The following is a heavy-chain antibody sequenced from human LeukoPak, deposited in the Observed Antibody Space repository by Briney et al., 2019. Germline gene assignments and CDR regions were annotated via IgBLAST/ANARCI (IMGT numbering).Heavy chain of an antibody. CDR1: GFTFSSYP. CDR2: ICADGSSK. CDR3: SCGRARGSRRCDF. V-gene: IGHV3-64*01. D-gene: IGHD1-26*01. J-gene: IGHJ4*02. Sequence: PGGSLRLSCAASGFTFSSYPRHWVRQAPGKGLEWVSAICADGSSKYYANSVKGGFTISRDNSKNTLYLQMGSRRDEDVGVDYCSCGRARGSRRCDFWGQGTLVTVSS.